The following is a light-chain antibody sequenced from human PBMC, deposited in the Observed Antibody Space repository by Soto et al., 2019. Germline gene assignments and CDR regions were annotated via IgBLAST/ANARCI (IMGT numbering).Light chain of an antibody. V-gene: IGKV3-20*01. CDR3: QQYGSSPRT. CDR1: QSVSSNY. CDR2: GAF. Sequence: VSPHTQYTLPLSPEEIVPFSCRASQSVSSNYVAWYQQKPGQAPRLLIYGAFKRATGIPDRFSGSGSGTDFTLTISRMEPEDFAVYCCQQYGSSPRTFGQGSIVDVK. J-gene: IGKJ1*01.